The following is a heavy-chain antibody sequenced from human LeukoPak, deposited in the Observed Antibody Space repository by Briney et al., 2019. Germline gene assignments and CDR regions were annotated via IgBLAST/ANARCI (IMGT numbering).Heavy chain of an antibody. CDR3: ARRAKDYGDYKYYYYGMDV. J-gene: IGHJ6*02. Sequence: SETLSLTCTVSGGSISSSSYYWGWIRQPPGKGLEWIGSIYYSGSTYYNPSLKSRVTISVDTSKNQFSLKLSSVTAADTAVYYCARRAKDYGDYKYYYYGMDVWGQGTTVTVSS. CDR2: IYYSGST. CDR1: GGSISSSSYY. D-gene: IGHD4-17*01. V-gene: IGHV4-39*01.